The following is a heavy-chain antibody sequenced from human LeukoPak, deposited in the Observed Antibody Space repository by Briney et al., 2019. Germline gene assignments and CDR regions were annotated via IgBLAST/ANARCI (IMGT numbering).Heavy chain of an antibody. V-gene: IGHV4-4*02. D-gene: IGHD3-10*01. J-gene: IGHJ4*02. CDR1: GGSISSKNW. CDR3: ARERIGGSYYRPIYY. Sequence: PSGTLSLTYAVSGGSISSKNWWSWVRQPPGKGLEWIGEIHHSGSTNYNPSLKSRVTISVDTSKNQFSLKLRSVTAADTAVYYCARERIGGSYYRPIYYWGQGTLVTVSS. CDR2: IHHSGST.